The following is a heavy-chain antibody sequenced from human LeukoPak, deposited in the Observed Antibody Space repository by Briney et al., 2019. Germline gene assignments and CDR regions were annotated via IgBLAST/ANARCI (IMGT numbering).Heavy chain of an antibody. V-gene: IGHV4-34*01. J-gene: IGHJ4*02. CDR3: ARASPYYDILTGYYYPYYFDY. CDR1: GGSFSGYY. CDR2: INHSGST. D-gene: IGHD3-9*01. Sequence: SETLSLTCAVYGGSFSGYYWSWIRQPPGKGLEWIGEINHSGSTNYNPSLKSRVTISVDTSKNQFSLKLSSVTAADTAVYYCARASPYYDILTGYYYPYYFDYWGQGTLVTVSS.